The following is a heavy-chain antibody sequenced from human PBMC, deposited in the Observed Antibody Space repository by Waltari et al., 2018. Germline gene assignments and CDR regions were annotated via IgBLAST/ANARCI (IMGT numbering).Heavy chain of an antibody. CDR1: GGSISSSSYY. CDR2: IYYSGST. J-gene: IGHJ3*02. V-gene: IGHV4-39*01. Sequence: QLQLQESGPGLVKPSETLSLTCTVSGGSISSSSYYWGWIRQPPGKGLEWIGSIYYSGSTYYNPSLKSRVTISVDTSKNQFSLKLSSVTAADTAVYYCARQGDYGDYYHAFDIWGQGTMVTVSS. CDR3: ARQGDYGDYYHAFDI. D-gene: IGHD4-17*01.